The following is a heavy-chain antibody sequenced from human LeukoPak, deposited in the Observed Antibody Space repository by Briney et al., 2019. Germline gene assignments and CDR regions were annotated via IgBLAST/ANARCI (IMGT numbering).Heavy chain of an antibody. CDR3: AGGYSYGSTYYYMDV. CDR1: GDSINTNNW. V-gene: IGHV4-4*02. J-gene: IGHJ6*03. D-gene: IGHD5-18*01. CDR2: IYHTGTT. Sequence: SETLSLTCAVSGDSINTNNWWSWVRQPPGKGLEWIGEIYHTGTTNYNASLRSRVTISVDKSKNQFSLKLSSVTAADTAVYYCAGGYSYGSTYYYMDVWGKGTTATISS.